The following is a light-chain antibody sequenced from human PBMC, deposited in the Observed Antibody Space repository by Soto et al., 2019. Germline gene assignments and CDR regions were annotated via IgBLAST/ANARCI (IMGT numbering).Light chain of an antibody. Sequence: EIMLTQSPGTLSLSPGERATLSCRASQNVRTFLDWYQQKPGQAPRLLIYDASNRATGIPARFSGSGSGTDFTLTISSLEPEDFAVYYCQQRSNWPPLTFGGGTK. CDR2: DAS. CDR1: QNVRTF. J-gene: IGKJ4*01. CDR3: QQRSNWPPLT. V-gene: IGKV3-11*01.